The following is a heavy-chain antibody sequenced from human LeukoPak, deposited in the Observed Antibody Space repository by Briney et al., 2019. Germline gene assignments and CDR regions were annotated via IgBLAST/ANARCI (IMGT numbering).Heavy chain of an antibody. V-gene: IGHV3-7*01. CDR2: IKQDGSEK. CDR3: ANSISGGRFLADY. D-gene: IGHD2-15*01. CDR1: GFTFSSYW. Sequence: PGGSLRLSCAASGFTFSSYWMSWVRQAPGKGLEWVANIKQDGSEKYYVDSVKGRFTISRDNAKNSLYLQMNSPRAEDTAVYYCANSISGGRFLADYWGQGTLVTVSS. J-gene: IGHJ4*02.